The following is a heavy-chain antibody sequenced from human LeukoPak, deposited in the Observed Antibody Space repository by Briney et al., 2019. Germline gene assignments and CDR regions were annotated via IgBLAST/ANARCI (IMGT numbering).Heavy chain of an antibody. J-gene: IGHJ4*02. CDR1: GLTFINYW. D-gene: IGHD1-26*01. CDR3: ARVEYSGNGNLY. Sequence: GGSLRLSCAGSGLTFINYWMTWVRQVPGKGLEWVANINRDGSGKYYLPSVRGRFTISKDDAKDSLYLQMDSLRPEDTATYYCARVEYSGNGNLYWGQGTLVTVSS. CDR2: INRDGSGK. V-gene: IGHV3-7*03.